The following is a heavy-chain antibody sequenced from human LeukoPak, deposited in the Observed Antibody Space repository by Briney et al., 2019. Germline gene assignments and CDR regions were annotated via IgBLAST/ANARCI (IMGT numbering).Heavy chain of an antibody. J-gene: IGHJ5*02. D-gene: IGHD2-2*01. CDR2: IYYSGST. CDR1: GGSISSGSYY. V-gene: IGHV4-39*07. Sequence: SETLSLTCTVSGGSISSGSYYWGWIRQPPGKGLEWIGSIYYSGSTYYNPSLKSRVTISVDTSKNQFSLKLSSVTAADTAVYYCARGPLVVVPAATPKGVMGFDPWGQGTLVTVSS. CDR3: ARGPLVVVPAATPKGVMGFDP.